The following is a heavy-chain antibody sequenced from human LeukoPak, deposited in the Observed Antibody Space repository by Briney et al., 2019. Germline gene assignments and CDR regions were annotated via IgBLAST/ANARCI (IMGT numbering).Heavy chain of an antibody. CDR3: VRWGPNKSFDY. CDR2: IWYDGSNK. Sequence: PGGSLRLSCAASGFTFSSNGMHWVRQAPGKGLEWVAVIWYDGSNKYYADSVKGRFTISRDNSKNTLYLQMNSLRAEDTAVYYCVRWGPNKSFDYWGQGTLVTVSS. V-gene: IGHV3-33*01. D-gene: IGHD7-27*01. J-gene: IGHJ4*02. CDR1: GFTFSSNG.